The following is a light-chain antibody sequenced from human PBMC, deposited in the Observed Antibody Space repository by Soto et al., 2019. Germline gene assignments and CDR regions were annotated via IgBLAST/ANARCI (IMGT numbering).Light chain of an antibody. J-gene: IGKJ1*01. CDR2: GAS. CDR3: QQRSNWPRT. Sequence: ERVMTQSPATLSVTPGERATLSCRASQSVSTDLAWYQQKPGQAPRLLIYGASTRATGIPARFSGSGSGTEFTLTISSLQSEDSAVYYCQQRSNWPRTFGQGTKVDIK. V-gene: IGKV3-15*01. CDR1: QSVSTD.